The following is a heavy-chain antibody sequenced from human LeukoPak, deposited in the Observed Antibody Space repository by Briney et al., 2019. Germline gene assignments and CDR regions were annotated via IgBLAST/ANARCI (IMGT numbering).Heavy chain of an antibody. J-gene: IGHJ4*02. CDR1: GFTFSSYS. D-gene: IGHD4-17*01. CDR3: ARGTSTTVTIFDY. Sequence: GSLRLSCAASGFTFSSYSMNWVRQAPGKGLEYVSAISTNGGSTYYATSVKGRFTISRDNSKNTVYLQMGSLRAEDMAVYYCARGTSTTVTIFDYWGQGTLVTVSS. CDR2: ISTNGGST. V-gene: IGHV3-64*01.